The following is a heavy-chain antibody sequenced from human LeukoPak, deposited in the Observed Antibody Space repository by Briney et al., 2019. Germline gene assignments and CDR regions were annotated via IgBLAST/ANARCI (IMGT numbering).Heavy chain of an antibody. CDR2: IYSAGGT. CDR1: GITFSSYA. CDR3: ARFLGRITISGVVPYGMDV. J-gene: IGHJ6*02. D-gene: IGHD3-3*01. V-gene: IGHV3-53*04. Sequence: VGSLRLSCAASGITFSSYAMSWVRQAPGKGLEWVSLIYSAGGTYYTDSVKGRFTISRHSSKNTLYLQMNSLRGEDTAVYYCARFLGRITISGVVPYGMDVWGQGTTVAVSS.